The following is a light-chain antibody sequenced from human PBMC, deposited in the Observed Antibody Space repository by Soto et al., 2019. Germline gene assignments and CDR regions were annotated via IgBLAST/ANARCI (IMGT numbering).Light chain of an antibody. CDR3: QQYNNWPYT. CDR1: QSVGSN. CDR2: DAS. Sequence: EIVLTHSPATLSVSPGERATLSCRASQSVGSNLAWYQQRPGQPPRLLIYDASTRATDIPARFSGGGSGTEFTLTISSLQSEDFAVYYCQQYNNWPYTFGQGTKRQIK. V-gene: IGKV3-15*01. J-gene: IGKJ2*01.